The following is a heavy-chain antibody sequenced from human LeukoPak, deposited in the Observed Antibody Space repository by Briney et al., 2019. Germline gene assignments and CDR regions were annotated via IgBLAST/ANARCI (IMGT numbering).Heavy chain of an antibody. CDR1: GYSFASYG. Sequence: ASVKVSCKASGYSFASYGISWVRQAPGQGPEWMGWISPYNGNTNYAQKLQGRATMTTDTSTSTAYMELRSLRSDDTAVYYCARDRVDTAMFNYYGMDVWGQGTTVTVSS. CDR3: ARDRVDTAMFNYYGMDV. CDR2: ISPYNGNT. V-gene: IGHV1-18*01. D-gene: IGHD5-18*01. J-gene: IGHJ6*02.